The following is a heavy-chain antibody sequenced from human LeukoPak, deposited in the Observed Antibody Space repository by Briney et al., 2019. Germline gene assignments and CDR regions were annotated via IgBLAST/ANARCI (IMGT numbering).Heavy chain of an antibody. CDR1: GFTFSSYG. CDR2: TRYDGSNK. Sequence: PGGSLRLSCAASGFTFSSYGMHWVRQAPGKGLEWVAFTRYDGSNKYYADSVKGRFTISRDNSKDTLYLQMNSLRAEDTAVYYCAREMATSNYYYYGMDVWGQGTTVTVSS. D-gene: IGHD5-24*01. J-gene: IGHJ6*02. CDR3: AREMATSNYYYYGMDV. V-gene: IGHV3-30*02.